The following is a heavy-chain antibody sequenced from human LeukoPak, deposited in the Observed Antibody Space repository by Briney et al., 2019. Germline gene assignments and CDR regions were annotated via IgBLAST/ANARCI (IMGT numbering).Heavy chain of an antibody. Sequence: SGGSLRLSCAASGFTFSSYSMNWVRQAPGKGLEWVSYISSSSSTIYYADSVKGRFTISRDNAKNSLYLQMNSLRAEDTAVYYCARQEPTNSYYDFWSGYLDYWGQGTLVTVSS. J-gene: IGHJ4*02. CDR2: ISSSSSTI. V-gene: IGHV3-48*01. CDR1: GFTFSSYS. CDR3: ARQEPTNSYYDFWSGYLDY. D-gene: IGHD3-3*01.